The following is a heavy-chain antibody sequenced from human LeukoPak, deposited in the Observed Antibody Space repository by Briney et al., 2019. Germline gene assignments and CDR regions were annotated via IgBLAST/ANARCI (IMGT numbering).Heavy chain of an antibody. V-gene: IGHV1-69*04. CDR3: ASPDSNGYPNYFAH. J-gene: IGHJ4*02. Sequence: VKDTCKASGGTFSSYAMSGVGQPPAQGREWVGRILPILSIANYAQKFQGRVTIPADQSTTTAYMALSSLRPEDTAVYYCASPDSNGYPNYFAHWGQGTLVTVSS. CDR1: GGTFSSYA. D-gene: IGHD3-22*01. CDR2: ILPILSIA.